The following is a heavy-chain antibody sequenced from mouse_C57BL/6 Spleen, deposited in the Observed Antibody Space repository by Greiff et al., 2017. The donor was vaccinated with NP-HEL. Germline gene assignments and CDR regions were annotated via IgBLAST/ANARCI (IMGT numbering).Heavy chain of an antibody. V-gene: IGHV14-4*01. CDR3: TRGVRGY. Sequence: VQLKESGAELVRPGASVSLSCTASGFNIKDDYMHWVQQRPEQGLEWIGWIDPENGDTEYASMFQGKATITADTSSNTACLQLSSLTSEDTAVYYCTRGVRGYWGKGTSVTVSS. CDR2: IDPENGDT. D-gene: IGHD2-2*01. CDR1: GFNIKDDY. J-gene: IGHJ4*01.